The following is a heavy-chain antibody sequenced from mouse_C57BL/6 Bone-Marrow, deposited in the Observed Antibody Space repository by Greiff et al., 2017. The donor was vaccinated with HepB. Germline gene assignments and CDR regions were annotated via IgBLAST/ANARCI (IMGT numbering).Heavy chain of an antibody. CDR2: IDPSDSYT. CDR1: GYTFTSYW. J-gene: IGHJ1*03. V-gene: IGHV1-69*01. D-gene: IGHD1-1*01. Sequence: VQLQQPGAELVMPGASVKLSCKASGYTFTSYWMHWVKQRPGQGLEWIREIDPSDSYTNYNQKFKGKSTLTVDKSSSTAYMQLSSLTSEDSAVYYCAREGLITFDVWGTGTTVTVSS. CDR3: AREGLITFDV.